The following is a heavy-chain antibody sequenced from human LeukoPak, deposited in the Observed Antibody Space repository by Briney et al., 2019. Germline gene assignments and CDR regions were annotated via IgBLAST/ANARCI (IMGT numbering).Heavy chain of an antibody. CDR3: AREGDSGSYSMAFDI. CDR1: GLTFSRYG. Sequence: GGSLRLSCAASGLTFSRYGMHWVRQAPGKGLEWVAYIRYDGSYKHYADSVKGRFTISRDNSKNTLYLQMNSLRAEDTAVYYCAREGDSGSYSMAFDIWGQGTMVTVSS. V-gene: IGHV3-30*02. CDR2: IRYDGSYK. D-gene: IGHD1-26*01. J-gene: IGHJ3*02.